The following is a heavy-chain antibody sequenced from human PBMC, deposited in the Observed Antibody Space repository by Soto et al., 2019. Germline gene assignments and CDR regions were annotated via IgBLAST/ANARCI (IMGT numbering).Heavy chain of an antibody. CDR1: GGSISSYY. J-gene: IGHJ5*02. Sequence: SETLSLTCTVSGGSISSYYWSWIRQPPGKGLEWIGYIYYSGSTNYNPSLKSRVTISVDTSKNQFSLKLSSVTAADTAVYYCARLHLDFWIGYRSYWFREGWFSPWSQGTLVTVSS. CDR3: ARLHLDFWIGYRSYWFREGWFSP. V-gene: IGHV4-59*01. CDR2: IYYSGST. D-gene: IGHD3-3*01.